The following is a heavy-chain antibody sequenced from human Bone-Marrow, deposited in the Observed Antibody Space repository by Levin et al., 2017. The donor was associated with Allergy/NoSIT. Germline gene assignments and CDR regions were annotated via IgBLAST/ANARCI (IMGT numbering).Heavy chain of an antibody. V-gene: IGHV4-39*01. Sequence: SQTLSLTCTVSGGSIRSSGYYWNWIRQPPGKGLEWIGSVYYSGSTYYNPSLKSRVTISVDTSKNQFSLNLRSVTAADTAVYYCAVPRVGDGYNYVYFDLWGRGTLVTVSS. CDR1: GGSIRSSGYY. CDR2: VYYSGST. CDR3: AVPRVGDGYNYVYFDL. J-gene: IGHJ2*01. D-gene: IGHD5-24*01.